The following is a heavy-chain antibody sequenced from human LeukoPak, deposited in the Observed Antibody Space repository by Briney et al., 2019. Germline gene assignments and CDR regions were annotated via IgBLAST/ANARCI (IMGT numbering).Heavy chain of an antibody. D-gene: IGHD4-17*01. Sequence: PSETLSLTCAVYGGSFSGYYWSWIRQPPGKGLEWIGEINHSGSTNYNPSLKSRVTISVDTSKNQFSLKLSSVTAADTAVYYYARRFYGDYAYFDYWGQGTLVTVSS. CDR3: ARRFYGDYAYFDY. CDR2: INHSGST. J-gene: IGHJ4*02. CDR1: GGSFSGYY. V-gene: IGHV4-34*01.